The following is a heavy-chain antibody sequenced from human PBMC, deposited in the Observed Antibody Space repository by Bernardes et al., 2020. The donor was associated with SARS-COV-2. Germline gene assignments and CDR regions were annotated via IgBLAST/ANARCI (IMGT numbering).Heavy chain of an antibody. J-gene: IGHJ3*02. CDR1: GGSISNTHYY. CDR2: IYYSGST. Sequence: SETLSLTCTVSGGSISNTHYYWGWIRQPPGKGLEWIGNIYYSGSTYYNPSLKSRVTISIATSKNQFSLKLSSVTAAETSLYYCARYCSSTSCSREAFDISGQGTMVTVFS. CDR3: ARYCSSTSCSREAFDI. V-gene: IGHV4-39*01. D-gene: IGHD2-2*01.